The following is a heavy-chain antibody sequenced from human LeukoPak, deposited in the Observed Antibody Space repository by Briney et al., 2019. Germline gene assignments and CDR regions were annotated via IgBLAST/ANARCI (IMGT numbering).Heavy chain of an antibody. Sequence: PGGSLRLSCAASGFTFSSYWMSWVRQAPGKGLEWVANIKQDGSEKYYVDSVKGRFTISRDNAKNSLYLRMNSLRAEDTAVYYCARDRGYCSGGSCFYDAFDIWGQGTMVTVSS. CDR3: ARDRGYCSGGSCFYDAFDI. CDR2: IKQDGSEK. J-gene: IGHJ3*02. V-gene: IGHV3-7*01. CDR1: GFTFSSYW. D-gene: IGHD2-15*01.